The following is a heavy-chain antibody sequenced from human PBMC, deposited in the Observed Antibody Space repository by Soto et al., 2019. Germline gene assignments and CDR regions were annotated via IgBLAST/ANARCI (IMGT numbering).Heavy chain of an antibody. D-gene: IGHD5-12*01. CDR1: GFTFSSYA. J-gene: IGHJ4*02. CDR3: HGYGY. Sequence: PGGSLRLFCAASGFTFSSYAMHWVRQAPGKGLEWVAVISYDGSNKYYADSVKGRFTISRDISKNTLDLQMNSLRAEDTALYYCHGYGYWGQGTLVTVSS. CDR2: ISYDGSNK. V-gene: IGHV3-30*14.